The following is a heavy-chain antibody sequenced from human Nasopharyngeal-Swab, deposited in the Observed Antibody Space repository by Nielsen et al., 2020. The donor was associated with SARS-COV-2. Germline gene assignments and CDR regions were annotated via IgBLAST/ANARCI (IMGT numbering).Heavy chain of an antibody. D-gene: IGHD1-26*01. CDR3: ARVPVYSGTYYAFDI. CDR2: INPSAGST. CDR1: GYTFTSYY. Sequence: ASVKVSCKASGYTFTSYYIHWVRQAPGQGLEWMGIINPSAGSTSYAQKFQGRVTMTRDTSTSTVSMELSSLRSYDTAVYYCARVPVYSGTYYAFDIWGQGTMVTVSS. J-gene: IGHJ3*02. V-gene: IGHV1-46*01.